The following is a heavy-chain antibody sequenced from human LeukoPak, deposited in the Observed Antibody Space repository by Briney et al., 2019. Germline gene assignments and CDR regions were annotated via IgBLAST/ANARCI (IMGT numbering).Heavy chain of an antibody. CDR2: IYYSGST. J-gene: IGHJ3*02. CDR3: ARHVDTVGAFDI. Sequence: SETLSLTCTVSGGSISSSSYYWGWIRQPPGKGLEWIGCIYYSGSTYYNPSLKSRVTISVDTSKNQFSLKLSSVSAADTAVYYCARHVDTVGAFDIWGQGTMVTVSS. D-gene: IGHD5-18*01. V-gene: IGHV4-39*01. CDR1: GGSISSSSYY.